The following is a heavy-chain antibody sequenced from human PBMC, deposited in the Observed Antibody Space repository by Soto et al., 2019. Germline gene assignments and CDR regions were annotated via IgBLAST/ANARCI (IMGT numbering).Heavy chain of an antibody. D-gene: IGHD6-19*01. V-gene: IGHV1-2*02. J-gene: IGHJ4*02. CDR2: INPNSGTT. CDR1: GYTFTGYY. CDR3: AHRPSGWYLFDY. Sequence: ASVKVSCKASGYTFTGYYLHWVRQAPGHGLEWMGWINPNSGTTKHAQDFQDRLTITKDTSKNQVVLTMTNMDPVDTATYYCAHRPSGWYLFDYWGQGTLVTVSS.